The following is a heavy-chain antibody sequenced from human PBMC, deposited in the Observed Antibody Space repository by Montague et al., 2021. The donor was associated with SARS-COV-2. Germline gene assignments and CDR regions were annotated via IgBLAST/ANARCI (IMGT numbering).Heavy chain of an antibody. V-gene: IGHV3-23*01. D-gene: IGHD1-26*01. CDR2: ITGSGGGT. CDR3: AKDQVYGVSYFAD. J-gene: IGHJ4*02. Sequence: SLRLSCAASGFTFTSYAMSWVRQAPGKGLEWVSAITGSGGGTYYAGSVKGRFTISKDNSKNMLYLQMNSLRAEDTAVYYCAKDQVYGVSYFADWGQGTLVTVSS. CDR1: GFTFTSYA.